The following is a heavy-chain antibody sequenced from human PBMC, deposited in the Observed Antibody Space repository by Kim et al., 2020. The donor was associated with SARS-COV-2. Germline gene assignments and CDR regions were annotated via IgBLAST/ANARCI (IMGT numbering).Heavy chain of an antibody. V-gene: IGHV3-11*01. CDR3: ARGRGWRYFDY. D-gene: IGHD6-19*01. Sequence: YADSVQGRITIPRDNAKNSLDLQRDSLRAEDTAVYYCARGRGWRYFDYWGQGTLVTVSS. J-gene: IGHJ4*02.